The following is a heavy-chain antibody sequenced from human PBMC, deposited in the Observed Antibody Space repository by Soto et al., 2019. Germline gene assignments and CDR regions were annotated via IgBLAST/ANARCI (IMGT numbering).Heavy chain of an antibody. V-gene: IGHV4-59*08. CDR1: GGSISSKY. J-gene: IGHJ3*02. CDR3: ARLSLSASSEGDAFDI. CDR2: TYYLGYT. D-gene: IGHD6-6*01. Sequence: SETLSLTCSVSGGSISSKYWSWIRQPPGKGLEWLGHTYYLGYTNYNPSLKSRLTISVDTSKTQFSLKLSSVTAAETAVYYCARLSLSASSEGDAFDIWGQGIMVTVSS.